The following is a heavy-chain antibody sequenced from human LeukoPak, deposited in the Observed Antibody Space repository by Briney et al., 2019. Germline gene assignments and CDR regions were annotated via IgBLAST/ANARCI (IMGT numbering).Heavy chain of an antibody. J-gene: IGHJ4*02. CDR2: TSAYNGNT. Sequence: ASVKVSCKASGYTFTSYGISWVRQAPGQGLEWMGWTSAYNGNTNYAQKLQGRVTMTTDTSTSTAYMELRSLRSDDTAVYYCARGLPYYSGYDPEFDYWGQGTLVTVSS. CDR1: GYTFTSYG. CDR3: ARGLPYYSGYDPEFDY. D-gene: IGHD5-12*01. V-gene: IGHV1-18*01.